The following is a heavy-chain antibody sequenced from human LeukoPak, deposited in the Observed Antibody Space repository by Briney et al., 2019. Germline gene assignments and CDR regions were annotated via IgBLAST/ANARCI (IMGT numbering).Heavy chain of an antibody. D-gene: IGHD5-12*01. CDR2: IYYSGST. V-gene: IGHV4-39*01. Sequence: WVRQAPGKGLEWIGGIYYSGSTYYNPSLKSRVTISVDTSKNQFSLKLSSVTAADTAVYDWARLVVATTPYYFDYWGQGTLVTVSS. J-gene: IGHJ4*02. CDR3: ARLVVATTPYYFDY.